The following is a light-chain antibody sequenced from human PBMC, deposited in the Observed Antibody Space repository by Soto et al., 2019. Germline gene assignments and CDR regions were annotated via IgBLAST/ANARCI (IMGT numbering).Light chain of an antibody. J-gene: IGKJ1*01. Sequence: EIQMTQSPSTLSASVGDGVTLSCRASQSIRCRLAWYQQKPGKAPKLLIYDASSLESGVPSRFSGSGSGTEFTLTISSLQPDDLATYYCQQYNRYSRTFGQGTKVDIK. CDR1: QSIRCR. CDR2: DAS. CDR3: QQYNRYSRT. V-gene: IGKV1-5*01.